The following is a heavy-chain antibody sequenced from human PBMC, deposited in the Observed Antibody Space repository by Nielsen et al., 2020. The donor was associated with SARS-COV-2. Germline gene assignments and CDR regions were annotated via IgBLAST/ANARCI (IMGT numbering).Heavy chain of an antibody. CDR1: GGSFSGYY. CDR3: ARGPNYDFWSGYRLYYYYYYYMDV. Sequence: SETLSLTCAVYGGSFSGYYWSWIRQPPGKGLEWIGEINHSGSTNYNPSLKSRVTISVDTSKNQFSLKLSSVTAADTAVYCCARGPNYDFWSGYRLYYYYYYYMDVWGKGTTVTVSS. J-gene: IGHJ6*03. CDR2: INHSGST. D-gene: IGHD3-3*01. V-gene: IGHV4-34*01.